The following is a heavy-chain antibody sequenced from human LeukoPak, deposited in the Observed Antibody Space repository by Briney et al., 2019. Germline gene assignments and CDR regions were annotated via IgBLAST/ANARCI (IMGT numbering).Heavy chain of an antibody. CDR3: ARGEGGGDCYFDY. V-gene: IGHV3-53*01. CDR2: IYSGGST. Sequence: PGGSLRLSCAASGFPFNAYWMTWVRQAPGKGLEWVSVIYSGGSTYYADSVKGRFTISRDNSKNTLYLQMNSLRAEDTAVYYCARGEGGGDCYFDYWGQGTLVTVSS. CDR1: GFPFNAYW. J-gene: IGHJ4*02. D-gene: IGHD2-21*02.